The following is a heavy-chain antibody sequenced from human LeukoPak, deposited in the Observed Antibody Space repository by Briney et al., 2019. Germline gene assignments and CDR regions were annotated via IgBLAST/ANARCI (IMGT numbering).Heavy chain of an antibody. J-gene: IGHJ6*03. CDR2: INHRGST. D-gene: IGHD2-15*01. CDR1: GGSFSGYY. CDR3: ARDKPGYCSGGSCYRKDKYYYYPYMDV. V-gene: IGHV4-34*01. Sequence: SETLSLTCAVYGGSFSGYYWSGIRPPPGGGGGWGGEINHRGSTNYNPSLKSGVTISVDTSKHQFSLKLSSVTAADTAVYYCARDKPGYCSGGSCYRKDKYYYYPYMDVWGKGTTVTVPS.